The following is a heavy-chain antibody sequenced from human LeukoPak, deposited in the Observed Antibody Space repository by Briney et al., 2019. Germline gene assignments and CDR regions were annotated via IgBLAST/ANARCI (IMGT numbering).Heavy chain of an antibody. CDR3: ARATLGYCSSTSCPEYFQH. CDR2: INPNSGGT. CDR1: GYTFTGYY. Sequence: ASVKVSCKASGYTFTGYYMHWVRQAPGQGLEWMGWINPNSGGTNYAQKFQGRVTMTRDTSISTAYMELSRLRSDDTAVYYCARATLGYCSSTSCPEYFQHWGQGTLVTVSS. D-gene: IGHD2-2*01. J-gene: IGHJ1*01. V-gene: IGHV1-2*02.